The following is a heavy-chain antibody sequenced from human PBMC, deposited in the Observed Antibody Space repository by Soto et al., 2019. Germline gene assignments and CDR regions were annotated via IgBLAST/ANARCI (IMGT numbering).Heavy chain of an antibody. V-gene: IGHV3-15*01. CDR1: GFTFSNAW. J-gene: IGHJ6*03. CDR3: TTDRGIAARSTRYYYYYYMDV. Sequence: EVQLVESGGGLVKPGGSLRLSCAASGFTFSNAWMSWVRQAPGKGLEWVGRIKSKTDGGTTDYAAPVKGRFTISRDDSKNTLYLQMNSLKTEDTAVYYCTTDRGIAARSTRYYYYYYMDVWGKGTTVTVSS. CDR2: IKSKTDGGTT. D-gene: IGHD6-6*01.